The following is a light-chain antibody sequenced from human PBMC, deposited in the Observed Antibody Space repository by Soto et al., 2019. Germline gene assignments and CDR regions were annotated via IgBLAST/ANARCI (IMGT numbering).Light chain of an antibody. J-gene: IGLJ3*02. CDR1: SSDVGAYNY. Sequence: QSVLTQPASVSGSPGQSITVSCTGTSSDVGAYNYVSWYQQHPGKAPQLVIYEVSNRPSRVSNRFSGSKSGNTASLTISGLQAEDEADYYCSSYTTSSTWVFGGGTKLTVL. CDR3: SSYTTSSTWV. CDR2: EVS. V-gene: IGLV2-14*01.